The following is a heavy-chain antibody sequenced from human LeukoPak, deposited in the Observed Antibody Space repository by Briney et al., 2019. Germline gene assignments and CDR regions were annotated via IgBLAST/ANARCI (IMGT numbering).Heavy chain of an antibody. Sequence: ASETLSLTCTVSGGSISSVDYYWSWIRQPPGKGLEWIGYIYYSGSTHYNPSLKSRVTISVDTSKNQYSRKLSSVTAADTAVYYCARGPDTAMVHFDYWGQGTLVTVSS. CDR3: ARGPDTAMVHFDY. CDR1: GGSISSVDYY. CDR2: IYYSGST. V-gene: IGHV4-30-4*08. J-gene: IGHJ4*02. D-gene: IGHD5-18*01.